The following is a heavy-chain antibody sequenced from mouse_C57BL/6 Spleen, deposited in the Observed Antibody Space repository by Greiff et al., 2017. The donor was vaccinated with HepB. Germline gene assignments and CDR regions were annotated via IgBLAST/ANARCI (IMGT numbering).Heavy chain of an antibody. CDR1: GYTFTSYW. CDR2: INPSNGGT. D-gene: IGHD1-1*01. J-gene: IGHJ4*01. V-gene: IGHV1-53*01. Sequence: VQLQQPGTELVKPGASVKLSCKASGYTFTSYWMHWVKQRPGQGLEWIGNINPSNGGTNYNEKFKSKATLTVDKSSSTAYMQLSSLTSEDSAVYYCARGRGSSYDAMDYWGQGTSVTVSS. CDR3: ARGRGSSYDAMDY.